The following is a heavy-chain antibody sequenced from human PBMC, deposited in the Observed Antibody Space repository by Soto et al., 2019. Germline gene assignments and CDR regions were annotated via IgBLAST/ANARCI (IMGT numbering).Heavy chain of an antibody. V-gene: IGHV4-34*01. Sequence: QVQLQQWGAGLLKPSATLSLTCAVYGGSFSGYYWSWIRQPPGKGLEWIGEINHSGSTNYNPSLKSRVTIAVDTSKNQFSLKLSSVTAADTAVYYCASTKKYYYYYKDVWGKGTTVTVSS. CDR1: GGSFSGYY. J-gene: IGHJ6*03. D-gene: IGHD2-2*01. CDR3: ASTKKYYYYYKDV. CDR2: INHSGST.